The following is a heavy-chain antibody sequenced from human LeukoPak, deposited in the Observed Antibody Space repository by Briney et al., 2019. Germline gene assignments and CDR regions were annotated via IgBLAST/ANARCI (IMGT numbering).Heavy chain of an antibody. V-gene: IGHV3-11*06. CDR1: GFTFSDYY. CDR2: ISSSSSYT. D-gene: IGHD2-2*01. Sequence: GGSLRLSCAASGFTFSDYYMSWIRQAPGKGLEWVSYISSSSSYTNYADSVKGRFTISRDNSKNTLYLQMNSLRAEDTAVYYCARDRPKHFVVVPAATPPGYGGQGTLVTVSS. J-gene: IGHJ4*02. CDR3: ARDRPKHFVVVPAATPPGY.